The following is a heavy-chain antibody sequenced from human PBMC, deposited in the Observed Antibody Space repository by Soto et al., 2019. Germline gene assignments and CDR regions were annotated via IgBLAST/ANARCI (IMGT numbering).Heavy chain of an antibody. D-gene: IGHD4-17*01. CDR3: ARVTDYGDYQDYYYYGMDV. J-gene: IGHJ6*02. CDR1: GGTFSSYA. V-gene: IGHV1-69*13. Sequence: ASVKVSCKASGGTFSSYAISWVRQAPGQGLEWMGGIIPIFGTANYAQKFQGRVTITADESTSTAYMELSSLRSEDTAVYYCARVTDYGDYQDYYYYGMDVWGQGTTVTVSS. CDR2: IIPIFGTA.